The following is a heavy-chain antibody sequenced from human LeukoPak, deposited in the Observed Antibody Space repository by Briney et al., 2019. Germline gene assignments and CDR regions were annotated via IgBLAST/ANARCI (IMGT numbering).Heavy chain of an antibody. CDR1: GDSMRDDY. D-gene: IGHD2-2*01. J-gene: IGHJ4*02. CDR2: IYSSANI. Sequence: PSETLSLTCTVSGDSMRDDYWGWIRQPAGRGLEWIGRIYSSANIDYNPSLESRVTLSIDTSKNQFSLKLSSVTAADTAVYYCAKVSGLSRAIDYWGQGTLVTVSS. V-gene: IGHV4-4*07. CDR3: AKVSGLSRAIDY.